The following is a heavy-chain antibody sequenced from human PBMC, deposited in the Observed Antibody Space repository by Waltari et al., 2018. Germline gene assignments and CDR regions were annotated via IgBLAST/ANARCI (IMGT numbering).Heavy chain of an antibody. CDR1: GFTFSSYG. Sequence: QVQLVESGGGVVQPGGSLRLSCAASGFTFSSYGMHWVRQAPGKGLGWVAFIRYDGSKKYYADSVKGRFTISRDNSKNTLYLQMNSLRAEDTAVYYCAKGREGYDYGDYPLDYWGQGTLVTVSS. CDR2: IRYDGSKK. D-gene: IGHD4-17*01. V-gene: IGHV3-30*02. J-gene: IGHJ4*02. CDR3: AKGREGYDYGDYPLDY.